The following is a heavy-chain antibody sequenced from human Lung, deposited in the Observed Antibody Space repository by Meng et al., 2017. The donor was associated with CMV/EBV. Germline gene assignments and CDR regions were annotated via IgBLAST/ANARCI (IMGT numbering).Heavy chain of an antibody. D-gene: IGHD1-26*01. CDR1: GFIFSDYY. CDR3: ARDFSAVHNWFDA. Sequence: GGSLRLSCAASGFIFSDYYMTWIRQAPGKGLEWVAYISSNGSIKKYADSVEGRFTISRDNAKKSLYLQMNSLGAEDTAFYYCARDFSAVHNWFDAWGRGPLVTVSS. J-gene: IGHJ5*02. CDR2: ISSNGSIK. V-gene: IGHV3-11*04.